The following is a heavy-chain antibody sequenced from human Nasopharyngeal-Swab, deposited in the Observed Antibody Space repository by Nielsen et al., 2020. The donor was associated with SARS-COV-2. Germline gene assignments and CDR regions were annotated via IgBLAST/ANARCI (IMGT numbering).Heavy chain of an antibody. D-gene: IGHD3-22*01. V-gene: IGHV3-53*03. CDR3: AGGSSGYSYAFDI. Sequence: WIRQPPGKGLEWVSLIFAGGSTYYADSVKGRFTISRDSSKNTVYLQMNSLRAEDTAIYYCAGGSSGYSYAFDIWGQGTMVTVSS. CDR2: IFAGGST. J-gene: IGHJ3*02.